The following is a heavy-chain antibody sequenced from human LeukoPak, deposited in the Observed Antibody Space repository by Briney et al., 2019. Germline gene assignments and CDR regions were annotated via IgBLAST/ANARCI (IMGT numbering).Heavy chain of an antibody. Sequence: GGSLRLSCAASGFTFSSYWMNWVRQAPGKGLVWVSRIASDGSSTTYADSVKGRFSIARDNAKNTLYLQMNSLRVEDTAVYYCAGGRPHGNDYWGQGTLVTVSS. CDR2: IASDGSST. CDR3: AGGRPHGNDY. V-gene: IGHV3-74*01. J-gene: IGHJ4*02. D-gene: IGHD4-23*01. CDR1: GFTFSSYW.